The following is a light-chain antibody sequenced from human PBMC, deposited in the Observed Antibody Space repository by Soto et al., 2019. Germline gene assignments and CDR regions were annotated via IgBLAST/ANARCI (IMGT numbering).Light chain of an antibody. CDR2: DAS. V-gene: IGKV3-15*01. CDR1: QSVRSN. CDR3: QQYTYWPPWT. Sequence: EIVMTQSPVTLSVSPGERATLSCRASQSVRSNLAWYQQKPGQAPRLLMYDASTRATGIPARFSGSGSGTEFTLTISSLQSEDFVVYYCQQYTYWPPWTFGQGTKVEIK. J-gene: IGKJ1*01.